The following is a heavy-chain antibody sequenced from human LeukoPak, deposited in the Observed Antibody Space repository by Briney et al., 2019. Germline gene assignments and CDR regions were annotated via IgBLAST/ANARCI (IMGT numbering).Heavy chain of an antibody. V-gene: IGHV4-59*08. Sequence: SETLSLTCTVSGGSISSYYWSWLRQPPGKGLEWIGYIYYSGSTSYNPSLESRVTISIGTSKNQFSLKLSSVTAADTAVYYCARHRVGDYVLIDYWGQGTLVTVSS. CDR1: GGSISSYY. CDR2: IYYSGST. J-gene: IGHJ4*02. D-gene: IGHD4-17*01. CDR3: ARHRVGDYVLIDY.